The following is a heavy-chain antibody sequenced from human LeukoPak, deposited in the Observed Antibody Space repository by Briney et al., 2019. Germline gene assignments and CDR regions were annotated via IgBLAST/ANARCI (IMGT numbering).Heavy chain of an antibody. D-gene: IGHD3-22*01. CDR3: ASTYYPFDY. CDR1: GFTFSDYY. Sequence: GGSLRLSCAAAGFTFSDYYMNWIRQAPGKGLEWVSFISSSGSTIYYADSVKGRFTISRDNDKNSLYLQMNSLRAEDTAVYYYASTYYPFDYWGQGTLVTVSS. V-gene: IGHV3-11*01. CDR2: ISSSGSTI. J-gene: IGHJ4*02.